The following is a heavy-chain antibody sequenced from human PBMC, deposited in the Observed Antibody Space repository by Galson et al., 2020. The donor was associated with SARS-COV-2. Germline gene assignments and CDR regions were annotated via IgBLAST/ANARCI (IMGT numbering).Heavy chain of an antibody. CDR1: GGSIYASTHY. CDR2: ITYSGNT. D-gene: IGHD3-16*02. V-gene: IGHV4-39*01. Sequence: SETLSLTCTVSGGSIYASTHYWAWIRQPQGKGLEWIGSITYSGNTHYNPSLKSRVTMSVDTSKNQLSLNLSSVTAADTAVYYCVRHENDYVWGSYRYAGRAFDIWGQGTMVTVSS. J-gene: IGHJ3*02. CDR3: VRHENDYVWGSYRYAGRAFDI.